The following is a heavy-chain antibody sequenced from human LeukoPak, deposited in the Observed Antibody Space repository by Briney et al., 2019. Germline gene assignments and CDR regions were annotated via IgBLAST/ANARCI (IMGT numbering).Heavy chain of an antibody. CDR3: VRVDTAMVTHDAFDI. J-gene: IGHJ3*02. CDR2: IYYSGST. D-gene: IGHD5-18*01. CDR1: GGSISSYY. V-gene: IGHV4-59*01. Sequence: PSETLSLTCTVSGGSISSYYWSWIRQPPGKGLEWIGYIYYSGSTNYNPSLKSRVTISVDTSKNQFSLKLSSVTAADTAVYYCVRVDTAMVTHDAFDIWGQGTMVTVSS.